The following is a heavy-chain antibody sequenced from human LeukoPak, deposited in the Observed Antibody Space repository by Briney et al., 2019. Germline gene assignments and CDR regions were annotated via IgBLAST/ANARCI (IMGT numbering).Heavy chain of an antibody. CDR3: ARQLRYFDASHFDY. J-gene: IGHJ4*02. V-gene: IGHV4-39*01. Sequence: PSETLSLTCTVSGGSISSSSYYWGWIRQPPGKGLEWIGSIYYSGSTYYNPSLKSRATISVDTSKNQFSLKLSSVTAADTAVYYWARQLRYFDASHFDYWGQGTLGTVSP. CDR2: IYYSGST. D-gene: IGHD3-9*01. CDR1: GGSISSSSYY.